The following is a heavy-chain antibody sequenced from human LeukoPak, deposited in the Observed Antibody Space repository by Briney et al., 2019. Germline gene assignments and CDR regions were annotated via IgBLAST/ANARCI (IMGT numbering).Heavy chain of an antibody. CDR1: GFTFSSYG. CDR3: ARIGGYCSGGSCESGWFDP. Sequence: SGGSLRLSCAASGFTFSSYGMHWVRQAPGKGLEWVAFIRYDGSNKYYADSVKGRFTISRDNSKNTLYLQMNSLRAEDTAVYYCARIGGYCSGGSCESGWFDPWGQGTLVTVSS. V-gene: IGHV3-30*02. J-gene: IGHJ5*02. CDR2: IRYDGSNK. D-gene: IGHD2-15*01.